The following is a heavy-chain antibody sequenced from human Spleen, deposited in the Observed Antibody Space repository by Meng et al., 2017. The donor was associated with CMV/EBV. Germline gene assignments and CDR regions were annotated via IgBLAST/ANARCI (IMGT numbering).Heavy chain of an antibody. CDR1: GFTFSSYW. D-gene: IGHD6-25*01. J-gene: IGHJ6*02. CDR2: IWYDGSEK. CDR3: ARESSGSFVLDV. Sequence: GGSLRLSCAASGFTFSSYWMHWVRQAPGKGLEWVAVIWYDGSEKYYAGSVKGRFTISRGNAENSLYLQMNGLRAEDTAIYYCARESSGSFVLDVWGQGTTVTVSS. V-gene: IGHV3-33*08.